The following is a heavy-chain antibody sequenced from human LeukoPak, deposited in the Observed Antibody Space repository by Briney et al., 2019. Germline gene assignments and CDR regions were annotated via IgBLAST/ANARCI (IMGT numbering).Heavy chain of an antibody. D-gene: IGHD3-9*01. CDR1: RFIFSRYS. V-gene: IGHV3-48*02. CDR3: ARAFEAGAWFGMDV. J-gene: IGHJ6*02. CDR2: ISSSSSNT. Sequence: PGGSLRLSCAASRFIFSRYSMNWVRQAPGKGLEWISYISSSSSNTNYADSVKGRFTISRDNAKNSLYLQMNSLRDEDTAVYYCARAFEAGAWFGMDVWGQGTTVTVSS.